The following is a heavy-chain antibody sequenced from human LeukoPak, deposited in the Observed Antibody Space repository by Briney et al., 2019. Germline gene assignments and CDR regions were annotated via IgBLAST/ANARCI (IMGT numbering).Heavy chain of an antibody. J-gene: IGHJ4*02. CDR3: AKEGAGDSKANDY. CDR1: GFTFTDYY. CDR2: INANTGVA. D-gene: IGHD3-10*01. V-gene: IGHV1-2*02. Sequence: ASVKVSCKASGFTFTDYYIHWVRQAPGQGLEWMGCINANTGVATYAQKFQGRVTMTRDTSISAAYMELSSLRSDDTAMYYCAKEGAGDSKANDYWGQGTLVSVSS.